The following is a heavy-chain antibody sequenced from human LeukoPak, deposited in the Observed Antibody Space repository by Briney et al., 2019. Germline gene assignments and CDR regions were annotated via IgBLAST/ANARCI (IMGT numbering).Heavy chain of an antibody. J-gene: IGHJ6*02. CDR2: IYTSGST. Sequence: SETLSLSCTVSGGSISSYYWSWIRQPAGKGLEWIRRIYTSGSTNYNPSLKSRVTMSVDTSKNQFSLKLSSVTAADTAVYYCARDTEGPTGYYYGSGSYSRSRYYYYGMDVWGQGTTVTVSS. CDR3: ARDTEGPTGYYYGSGSYSRSRYYYYGMDV. CDR1: GGSISSYY. V-gene: IGHV4-4*07. D-gene: IGHD3-10*01.